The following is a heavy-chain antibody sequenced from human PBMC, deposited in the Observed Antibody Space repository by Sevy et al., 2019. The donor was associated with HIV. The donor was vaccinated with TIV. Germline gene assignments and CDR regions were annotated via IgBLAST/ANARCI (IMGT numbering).Heavy chain of an antibody. CDR3: ARLFSGYMDV. Sequence: ASVKVSCKASGYTFTNFAISWVRQAPGQGLEWMGWSSAYNGHTNYAQKLQGRVTMTKDTSTSTDYMELTILTSDDTAVYYCARLFSGYMDVWGKRTTVTVSS. CDR1: GYTFTNFA. CDR2: SSAYNGHT. J-gene: IGHJ6*03. D-gene: IGHD3-10*02. V-gene: IGHV1-18*01.